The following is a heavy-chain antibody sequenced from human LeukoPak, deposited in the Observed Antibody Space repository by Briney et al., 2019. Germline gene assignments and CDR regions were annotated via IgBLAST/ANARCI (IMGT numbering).Heavy chain of an antibody. V-gene: IGHV4-59*12. CDR2: IYYSGST. CDR1: GGSISSYY. J-gene: IGHJ4*02. CDR3: ARGYGSGSYYKY. D-gene: IGHD3-10*01. Sequence: SETLSLTCTVSGGSISSYYWSWIRQPPGKGLEWIGYIYYSGSTNYNPSLKSRVTISIDTSKNQFSLKLSSVTAADTAVYYCARGYGSGSYYKYWGQGTLVTVSS.